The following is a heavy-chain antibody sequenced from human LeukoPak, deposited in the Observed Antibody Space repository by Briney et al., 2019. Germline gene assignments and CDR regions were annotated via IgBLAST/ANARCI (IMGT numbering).Heavy chain of an antibody. Sequence: GGSLRLSCAASGFTFSSYGMHWVRQAPGKGLEWVAFIRYDGSNKYYADSVKGRFTISRDNSKNTLYLQMNSLRAEDTAVYYCAKPLWFGEGHYMDVWGKGTTVTIS. J-gene: IGHJ6*03. CDR3: AKPLWFGEGHYMDV. V-gene: IGHV3-30*02. CDR2: IRYDGSNK. D-gene: IGHD3-10*01. CDR1: GFTFSSYG.